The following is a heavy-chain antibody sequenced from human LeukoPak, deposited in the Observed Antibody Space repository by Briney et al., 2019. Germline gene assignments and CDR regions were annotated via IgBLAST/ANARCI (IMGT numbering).Heavy chain of an antibody. V-gene: IGHV3-74*03. CDR3: ARRVDATRWFDP. CDR2: INSDGTST. D-gene: IGHD2-15*01. CDR1: GVTFSNYF. J-gene: IGHJ5*02. Sequence: GGSLRLFCAASGVTFSNYFMHWVRQAPGKGLVWLSRINSDGTSTMYADSVKGRFTISRDNAKKTLYLQVNSLRDEDTAVYYCARRVDATRWFDPWGQGTLVTVSS.